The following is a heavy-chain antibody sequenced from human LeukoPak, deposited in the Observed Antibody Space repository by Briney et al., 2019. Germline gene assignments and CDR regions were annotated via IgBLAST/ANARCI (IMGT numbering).Heavy chain of an antibody. CDR1: GGSISSYY. CDR3: ARVAVAGTGIDY. D-gene: IGHD6-19*01. V-gene: IGHV4-59*01. J-gene: IGHJ4*02. Sequence: SETLSLTCTVSGGSISSYYWSWIRQPPGKGLEWIGYIYYSGSTNYNPSLKSRVTISVDTPKNQFSLKLSSVTAADTAVYYCARVAVAGTGIDYWGQGTLVTVSS. CDR2: IYYSGST.